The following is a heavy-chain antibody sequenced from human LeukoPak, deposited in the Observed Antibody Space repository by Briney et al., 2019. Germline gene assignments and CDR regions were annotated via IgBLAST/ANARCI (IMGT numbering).Heavy chain of an antibody. CDR2: ISAYNGNT. J-gene: IGHJ4*02. D-gene: IGHD3-22*01. Sequence: ASVKVSCKASGGTFSSYAISWVRQAPGQGLEWMGWISAYNGNTNYAQKLQGRVTMTTDTSTSTAYMELRSLRSDDTAVYYCARDLGYYDSSGYYPPFYWGQGTLVTVSS. V-gene: IGHV1-18*01. CDR3: ARDLGYYDSSGYYPPFY. CDR1: GGTFSSYA.